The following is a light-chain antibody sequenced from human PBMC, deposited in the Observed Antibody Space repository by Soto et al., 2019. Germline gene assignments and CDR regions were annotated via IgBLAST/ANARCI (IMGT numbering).Light chain of an antibody. V-gene: IGKV2-30*01. CDR3: MHGTYWPRT. CDR2: EVS. CDR1: QSLIFSNGNTY. J-gene: IGKJ1*01. Sequence: DVVMTQSPLSLPVTLGQPASISCRSSQSLIFSNGNTYLDWYQQRPGQSPRRLIYEVSKRASGVPDRFSGSGSVTYFTLKISRVEAEDIGVYYCMHGTYWPRTFGQGTKV.